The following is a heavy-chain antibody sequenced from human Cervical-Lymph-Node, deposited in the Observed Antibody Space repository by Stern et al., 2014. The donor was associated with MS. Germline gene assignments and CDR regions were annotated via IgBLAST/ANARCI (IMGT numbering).Heavy chain of an antibody. D-gene: IGHD4-23*01. Sequence: MQLVESGAEVKKPGSSVKVSCKVSGASFSTNAISWVRQAPGQGLEWMGAIVPIFDTANYAQRFRGRVTITADESTSTAYLDLSSLRSGDTAVYFCTREHHGGNFASWGQGTLVTVSS. J-gene: IGHJ4*02. CDR1: GASFSTNA. CDR2: IVPIFDTA. V-gene: IGHV1-69*01. CDR3: TREHHGGNFAS.